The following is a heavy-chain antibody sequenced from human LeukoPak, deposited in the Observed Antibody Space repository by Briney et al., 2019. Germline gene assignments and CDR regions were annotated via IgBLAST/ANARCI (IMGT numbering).Heavy chain of an antibody. Sequence: ASVKVSCKASGYTFTSYGISWVRQAPGQGLEWMGWISAYNGNTNYAQKLQGRVTMTTDTSTSTAYMELRSLRSDDTAVYYCARDARHLGGFVLRYFDWLTFGPWGQGTLVTVSS. CDR1: GYTFTSYG. D-gene: IGHD3-9*01. J-gene: IGHJ5*02. CDR3: ARDARHLGGFVLRYFDWLTFGP. V-gene: IGHV1-18*01. CDR2: ISAYNGNT.